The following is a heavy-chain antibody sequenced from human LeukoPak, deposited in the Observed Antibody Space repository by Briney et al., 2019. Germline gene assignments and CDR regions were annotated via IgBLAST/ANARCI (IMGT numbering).Heavy chain of an antibody. CDR1: GYTLTELS. CDR2: FDPEDGET. D-gene: IGHD2-2*01. CDR3: ARVEPYCSSTSCFQFDP. V-gene: IGHV1-24*01. J-gene: IGHJ5*02. Sequence: ASVKVSCKVSGYTLTELSMHWVRQAPGKGLEWMGGFDPEDGETIYAQKLQGRVTMTTDTSTSTAYMELRSLRSDDTAVYYCARVEPYCSSTSCFQFDPWGQGTLVTVSS.